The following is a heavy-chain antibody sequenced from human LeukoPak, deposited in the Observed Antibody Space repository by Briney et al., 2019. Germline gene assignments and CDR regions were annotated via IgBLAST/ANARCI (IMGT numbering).Heavy chain of an antibody. J-gene: IGHJ5*02. V-gene: IGHV1-18*01. CDR3: ARDLSLAAAGTGFWFDP. CDR2: ISAYNGNT. CDR1: GYTFTSYG. D-gene: IGHD6-13*01. Sequence: ASVKVSCKASGYTFTSYGISWVRQAPGQGLEWIGWISAYNGNTNYAQKLQGRVTMTTDTSTSTAYMELRSLRSDDTAVYYCARDLSLAAAGTGFWFDPWGQGTLVTVSS.